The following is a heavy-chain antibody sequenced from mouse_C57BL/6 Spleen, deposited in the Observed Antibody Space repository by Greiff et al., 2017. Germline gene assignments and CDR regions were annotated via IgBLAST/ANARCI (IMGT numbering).Heavy chain of an antibody. CDR3: ARADAMDY. CDR2: ISSGSSTI. V-gene: IGHV5-17*01. J-gene: IGHJ4*01. CDR1: GFTFSDYG. Sequence: EVKLMESGGGLVKPGGSLKLSCAASGFTFSDYGMHWVRQAPEKGLEWVAYISSGSSTIYYADTVKGRFTIARDNDKNTLFLQMTSLRSEDTAMYYCARADAMDYWGQGTSVTVSS.